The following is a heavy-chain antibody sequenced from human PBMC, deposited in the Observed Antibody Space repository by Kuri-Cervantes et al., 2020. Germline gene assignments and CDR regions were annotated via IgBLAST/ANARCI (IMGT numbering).Heavy chain of an antibody. D-gene: IGHD3-16*02. CDR2: IKQDGSEK. CDR1: GFTFSSYW. V-gene: IGHV3-7*01. Sequence: GESLKISCAASGFTFSSYWMSWVRQAPGKGLEWVANIKQDGSEKYYVDSVKGRFTISRDNAKNSLYLQMNSLRAEDTAVYYCARALVPSYDYIWGSYRWLYFDYWGQGTLVTVSS. CDR3: ARALVPSYDYIWGSYRWLYFDY. J-gene: IGHJ4*02.